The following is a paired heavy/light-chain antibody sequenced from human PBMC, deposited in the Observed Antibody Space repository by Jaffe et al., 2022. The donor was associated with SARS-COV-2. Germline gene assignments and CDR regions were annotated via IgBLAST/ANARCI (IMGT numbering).Light chain of an antibody. CDR1: QSVRSSY. CDR3: QLYGSSYT. V-gene: IGKV3-20*01. Sequence: EIVLTQSPDTLSLSPGERAALSCRASQSVRSSYLAWYQQRPGQAPRLLIYGASNRAAGIPDRFSGGGSGTDFALTISRLEPHDLGVYYCQLYGSSYTFGQGTKLEIK. CDR2: GAS. J-gene: IGKJ2*01.
Heavy chain of an antibody. D-gene: IGHD4-4*01. CDR2: ISHTGSHT. CDR1: GFSFSDYY. CDR3: ARGELKNDYNRDGYYFYGLDV. Sequence: QVQLVQSGGGLVKPGGSLRLSCAASGFSFSDYYMTWIRRAPGKGLEWVSYISHTGSHTGYTSSVRGRFTISRDNGEKSLLLHMSSLRVEDTAVYYCARGELKNDYNRDGYYFYGLDVWGQGTTVTVSS. J-gene: IGHJ6*02. V-gene: IGHV3-11*06.